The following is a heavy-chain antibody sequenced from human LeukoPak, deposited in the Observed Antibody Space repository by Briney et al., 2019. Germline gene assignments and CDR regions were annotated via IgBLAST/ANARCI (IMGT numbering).Heavy chain of an antibody. CDR1: GYTFTNFD. D-gene: IGHD4-23*01. CDR2: LNPNSGNT. Sequence: ASVKVSCKASGYTFTNFDINWVRQATGQGLEWMGWLNPNSGNTGYAQKLQGRVTITRDTSISTAYLELSSLTSEDTAVYYCARDYGGNSGWFDPWGQGTLVTVSS. V-gene: IGHV1-8*03. CDR3: ARDYGGNSGWFDP. J-gene: IGHJ5*02.